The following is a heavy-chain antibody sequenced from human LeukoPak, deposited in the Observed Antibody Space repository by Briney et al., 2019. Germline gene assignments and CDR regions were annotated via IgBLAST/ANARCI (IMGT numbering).Heavy chain of an antibody. CDR1: GYTFTSYD. J-gene: IGHJ6*02. V-gene: IGHV1-8*01. CDR2: MNPNSGNT. Sequence: ASVKVSCKASGYTFTSYDINWVRQATGQGLEWMGWMNPNSGNTGYAQKFQGRVTMTRNTSISTAYMELSSLRSEDTAVYYCARGSCTNGVCYIYYYYGMDVWGQGTTVTVSS. CDR3: ARGSCTNGVCYIYYYYGMDV. D-gene: IGHD2-8*01.